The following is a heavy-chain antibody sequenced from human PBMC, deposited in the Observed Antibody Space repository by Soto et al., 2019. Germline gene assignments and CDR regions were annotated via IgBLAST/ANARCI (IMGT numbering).Heavy chain of an antibody. CDR3: ARGATMVRGVNFV. J-gene: IGHJ4*02. CDR2: IDQSGST. CDR1: GGSFRGYY. D-gene: IGHD3-10*01. Sequence: SETLSLTCAVYGGSFRGYYWNWIRQSPGKGLEWIGEIDQSGSTKYNPSLKSRVTISADTSNNQFSLRLSSVTAADTAVYYCARGATMVRGVNFVWGQGTLVTVSS. V-gene: IGHV4-34*01.